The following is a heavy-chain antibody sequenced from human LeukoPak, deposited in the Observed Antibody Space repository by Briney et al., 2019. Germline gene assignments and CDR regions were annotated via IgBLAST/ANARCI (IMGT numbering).Heavy chain of an antibody. Sequence: ASVKVSCKASGYTFTSYYMHWVRQAPGQGLEWMGIINPSGGSTSYAQKFQGRVTMTRDTSTSTGYMELRSLRSDDTAVYYCARDYYYGMDVWGQGTTVTVSS. J-gene: IGHJ6*02. CDR1: GYTFTSYY. V-gene: IGHV1-46*01. CDR2: INPSGGST. CDR3: ARDYYYGMDV.